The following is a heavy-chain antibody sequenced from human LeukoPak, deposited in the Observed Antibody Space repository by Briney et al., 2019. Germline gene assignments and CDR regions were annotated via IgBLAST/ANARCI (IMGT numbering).Heavy chain of an antibody. D-gene: IGHD2-21*01. CDR3: RHIEYVAPNS. V-gene: IGHV3-73*01. Sequence: GGSLRLSCAASGLVFAGSAVHWVRQTAGRGLEWIGCARSRDKNYATINGASARGRFTISRDDSRNTASLQMNSLNTEDTAVYFFRHIEYVAPNSWGQGILVTVSS. CDR2: ARSRDKNYAT. J-gene: IGHJ4*02. CDR1: GLVFAGSA.